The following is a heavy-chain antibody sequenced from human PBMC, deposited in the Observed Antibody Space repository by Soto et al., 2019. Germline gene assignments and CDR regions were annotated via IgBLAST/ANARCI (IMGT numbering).Heavy chain of an antibody. CDR1: GFTFSSYG. CDR3: ASVLRLEY. J-gene: IGHJ4*02. CDR2: ISYDGSNK. D-gene: IGHD2-8*01. Sequence: RSLRLSSADSGFTFSSYGMHRVRQAPGKGLEWVAVISYDGSNKYYADSVKGRFTISRDNSKNTLYLQMNSLRAEDTAVYYCASVLRLEYWGQGTLVTVSS. V-gene: IGHV3-30*03.